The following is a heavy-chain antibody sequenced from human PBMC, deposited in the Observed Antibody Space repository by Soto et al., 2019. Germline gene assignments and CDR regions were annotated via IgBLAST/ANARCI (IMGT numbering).Heavy chain of an antibody. J-gene: IGHJ6*02. CDR2: IIPIFGTA. CDR1: GGTFSSYA. V-gene: IGHV1-69*13. D-gene: IGHD4-4*01. CDR3: ARNGITTVTTVFGSYLYGMDV. Sequence: SVKVSCKASGGTFSSYAISWVRQAPGQGLEWMGGIIPIFGTANYAQKFQGRVTITADESTSTAYMELSSLRSEDTAVYYCARNGITTVTTVFGSYLYGMDVWGQGTTVTVSS.